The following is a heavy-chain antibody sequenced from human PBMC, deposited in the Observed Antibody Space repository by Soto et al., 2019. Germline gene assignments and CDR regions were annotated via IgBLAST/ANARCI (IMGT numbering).Heavy chain of an antibody. CDR1: GDSVSSNSAA. J-gene: IGHJ4*02. CDR3: ARGSFREGRLQSVGFDY. Sequence: QSQTLSLTCAISGDSVSSNSAAWNWIRQSPSRGLEWLGRTYYRSKWYNDYAVSVKSRITINPDTSKNQFSLQLNSVTPEDTAVYYCARGSFREGRLQSVGFDYWGQGTLVTVSS. D-gene: IGHD1-26*01. CDR2: TYYRSKWYN. V-gene: IGHV6-1*01.